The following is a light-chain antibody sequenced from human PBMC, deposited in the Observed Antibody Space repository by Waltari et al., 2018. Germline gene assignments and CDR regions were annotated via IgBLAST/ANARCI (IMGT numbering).Light chain of an antibody. CDR1: SGHSSNI. CDR3: QTGGHGTWV. J-gene: IGLJ3*02. CDR2: VNSDGSH. V-gene: IGLV4-69*01. Sequence: QLVLTQSPSASASLPASVKLTCTLSSGHSSNIIAWHQQQPEKGPRYLLKVNSDGSHTTGDEIPDRFSGSSSGAERYLTISSVQSEDEADYYCQTGGHGTWVFGGGTKLTVL.